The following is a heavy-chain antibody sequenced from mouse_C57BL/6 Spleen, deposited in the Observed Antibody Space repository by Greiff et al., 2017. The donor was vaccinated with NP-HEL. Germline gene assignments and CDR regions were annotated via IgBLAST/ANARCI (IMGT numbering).Heavy chain of an antibody. CDR3: ASSYDYEPGFAY. D-gene: IGHD2-4*01. J-gene: IGHJ3*01. Sequence: VQLQQSGAELVRPGTSVKMSCKASGYTFTNYWIGWAKQRPGHGLEWIGDIYPGGGYTNYNEKFKGKATLTADKSSSTAYMQFSSLTSDDSAIYYCASSYDYEPGFAYWGQGTLVTVSA. CDR1: GYTFTNYW. CDR2: IYPGGGYT. V-gene: IGHV1-63*01.